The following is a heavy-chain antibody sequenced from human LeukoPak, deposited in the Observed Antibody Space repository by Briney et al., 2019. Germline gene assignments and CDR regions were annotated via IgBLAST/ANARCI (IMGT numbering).Heavy chain of an antibody. CDR1: GFTFSSYA. CDR3: ARDRAGYCSSTSCQGIYYYYGMDV. D-gene: IGHD2-2*01. CDR2: ISYDGSNN. J-gene: IGHJ6*02. Sequence: GGSLRLSCAASGFTFSSYAMHWVRQAPGKGLEWVAVISYDGSNNSYADSVKGRFTISRDNSKNTLYLQMNSLRAEDTAVYYCARDRAGYCSSTSCQGIYYYYGMDVWGQGTTVTVSS. V-gene: IGHV3-30*04.